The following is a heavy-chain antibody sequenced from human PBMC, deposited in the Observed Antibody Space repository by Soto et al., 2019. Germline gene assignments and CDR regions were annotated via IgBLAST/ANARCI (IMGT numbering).Heavy chain of an antibody. V-gene: IGHV1-18*01. J-gene: IGHJ4*02. CDR1: GYTFTSYG. Sequence: ASVKVSCKASGYTFTSYGISWVRQAPGQGLEWMGGISAYNGNTNYAQKLQGRVTITADTSTSTAYMELSSLRSEDTAVYYCARMPKHYYDSSGYYYPYWGQGTLVTVSS. CDR2: ISAYNGNT. CDR3: ARMPKHYYDSSGYYYPY. D-gene: IGHD3-22*01.